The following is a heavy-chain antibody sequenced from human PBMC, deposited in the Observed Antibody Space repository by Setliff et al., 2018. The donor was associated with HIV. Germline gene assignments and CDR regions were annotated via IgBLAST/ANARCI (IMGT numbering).Heavy chain of an antibody. CDR1: GFTFSNYS. CDR3: ARSPYYYDSGGYPPDY. CDR2: ISSSSSTI. V-gene: IGHV3-48*01. Sequence: GSLRLSCVASGFTFSNYSMNWVRQAPGKGLEWVSYISSSSSTIYYADSVKGRFTISRDNSKNTLYLQMNSLRAEDTAVYYCARSPYYYDSGGYPPDYWGQGTLVTVSS. J-gene: IGHJ4*02. D-gene: IGHD3-22*01.